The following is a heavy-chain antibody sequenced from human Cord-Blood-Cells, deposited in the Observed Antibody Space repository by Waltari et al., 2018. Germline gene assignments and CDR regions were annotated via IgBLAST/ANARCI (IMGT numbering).Heavy chain of an antibody. Sequence: EVQLVESGGGLVQPGGSLRLSCAASGFTFSDHYMDWVRQAPGKGLEWVGRTRNKTNSYTTEYAASVKGRFTISRDDSKNSLYLQMNSLKTEDTAVYYCARTKDWVGAFDIWGQGTMVTVSS. V-gene: IGHV3-72*01. CDR1: GFTFSDHY. CDR3: ARTKDWVGAFDI. J-gene: IGHJ3*02. D-gene: IGHD1-26*01. CDR2: TRNKTNSYTT.